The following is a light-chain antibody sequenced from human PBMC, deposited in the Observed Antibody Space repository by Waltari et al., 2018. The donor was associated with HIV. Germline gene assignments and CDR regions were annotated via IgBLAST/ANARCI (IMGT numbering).Light chain of an antibody. V-gene: IGKV1-6*01. CDR3: LQDYNYPRT. CDR1: QDIGND. CDR2: SAS. J-gene: IGKJ1*01. Sequence: AVQMTQSPSSLSASVGDRVTITCRASQDIGNDLGWYQHKPGEAPKLLIYSASRLHSVVPSRFSGSGSGTDFTLTISSLQPENFATYYCLQDYNYPRTFGQGTKVEI.